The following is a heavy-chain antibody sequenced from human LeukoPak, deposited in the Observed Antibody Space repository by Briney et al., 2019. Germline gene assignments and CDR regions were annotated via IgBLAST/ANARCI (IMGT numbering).Heavy chain of an antibody. D-gene: IGHD2-2*01. CDR3: ARSSSASYDF. V-gene: IGHV3-74*01. CDR2: IKGDGSSP. CDR1: GFTFSTYY. J-gene: IGHJ4*02. Sequence: GGSLRPSCAASGFTFSTYYIHWVRQAPGMGLEWVSHIKGDGSSPSHADSVKGRFTISGDTAKNTVYLQMNSLRGEDTAVYYCARSSSASYDFWGQGTLVTVSS.